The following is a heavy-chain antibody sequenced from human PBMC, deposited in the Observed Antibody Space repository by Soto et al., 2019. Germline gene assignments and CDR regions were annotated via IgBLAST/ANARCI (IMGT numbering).Heavy chain of an antibody. Sequence: QVQLVESGGGVVQPGRSLRLSCAVSGFRFNDYGMHWVRQAPGKGLEWVAVIWYDGSNKYYADSVKGRFTISKDKSNNTVYLQMNSLRAEDTAVYYCARDLDGYNYVGGYWGQGTLVTVSS. D-gene: IGHD5-12*01. CDR2: IWYDGSNK. J-gene: IGHJ4*02. CDR1: GFRFNDYG. CDR3: ARDLDGYNYVGGY. V-gene: IGHV3-33*01.